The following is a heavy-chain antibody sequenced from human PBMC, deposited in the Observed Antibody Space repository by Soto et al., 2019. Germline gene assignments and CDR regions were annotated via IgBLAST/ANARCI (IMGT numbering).Heavy chain of an antibody. J-gene: IGHJ4*02. Sequence: ASVKVSCKASGYTFTGYYMHWVRQAPGQGLEWMGWINPNSGGTNYAQKFQGRVTMTRDTSISTAYMELSRLRSDDTAVYYCARGVSSGWNADGLFDYWGQGTLVTVSS. V-gene: IGHV1-2*02. D-gene: IGHD6-19*01. CDR2: INPNSGGT. CDR1: GYTFTGYY. CDR3: ARGVSSGWNADGLFDY.